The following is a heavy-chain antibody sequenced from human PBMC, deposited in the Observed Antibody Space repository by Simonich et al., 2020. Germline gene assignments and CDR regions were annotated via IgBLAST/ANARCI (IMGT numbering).Heavy chain of an antibody. CDR3: AKDGGYCTNGVCYYFDY. D-gene: IGHD2-8*01. V-gene: IGHV3-9*01. Sequence: EVQLVESGGGLVQPGRSLRLSCAASGFTFDDYAMHWVRQAPGKGLEWVVGISWNRGSIGYADSVKGRFTISRDNAKNSLYLQMNSLRAEDTALYYCAKDGGYCTNGVCYYFDYWGQGTLVTVSS. CDR1: GFTFDDYA. J-gene: IGHJ4*02. CDR2: ISWNRGSI.